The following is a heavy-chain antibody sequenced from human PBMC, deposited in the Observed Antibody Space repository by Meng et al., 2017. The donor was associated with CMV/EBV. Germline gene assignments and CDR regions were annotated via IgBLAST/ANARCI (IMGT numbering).Heavy chain of an antibody. CDR2: IWYDGSNK. D-gene: IGHD2-2*01. Sequence: GESLKISCAASGFTFSSYGMHWVRQAPGKGLEWVAVIWYDGSNKYYADSVKGRFTISRDNAKNSLHLQMNSLRAEDTAVYFCARSGVFGCSSTSCYDLDAFDIWGQGTMVTVSS. CDR1: GFTFSSYG. V-gene: IGHV3-33*03. J-gene: IGHJ3*02. CDR3: ARSGVFGCSSTSCYDLDAFDI.